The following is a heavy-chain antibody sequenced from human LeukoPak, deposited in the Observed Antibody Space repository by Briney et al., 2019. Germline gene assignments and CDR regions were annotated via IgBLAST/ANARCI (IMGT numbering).Heavy chain of an antibody. CDR1: DYTFTNYG. CDR2: ISAYNGNT. V-gene: IGHV1-18*01. J-gene: IGHJ6*02. CDR3: ARDSTYYYDSSGYYRFYYYGMDV. D-gene: IGHD3-22*01. Sequence: GASVKVSCKASDYTFTNYGISWVRQAPGQGLEWMGWISAYNGNTNYAQKLQGRVTMTTDTSTSTAYMELRSLRSDDTAVYYCARDSTYYYDSSGYYRFYYYGMDVWGQGTTVTVSS.